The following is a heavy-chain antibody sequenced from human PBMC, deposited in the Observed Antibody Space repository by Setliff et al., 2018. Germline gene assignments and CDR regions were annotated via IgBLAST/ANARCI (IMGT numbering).Heavy chain of an antibody. CDR2: NSA. CDR3: ARSPPNRGVGQGHHMDV. CDR1: GYTFTNYG. D-gene: IGHD1-26*01. Sequence: ASVKVSCKTSGYTFTNYGINWVRQAPGQGLEWMGWNSAYAQKLQDRVTMTIDTSTSTAYVEVRSLRSDDTALYYCARSPPNRGVGQGHHMDVWGKGTSVTVSS. V-gene: IGHV1-18*01. J-gene: IGHJ6*03.